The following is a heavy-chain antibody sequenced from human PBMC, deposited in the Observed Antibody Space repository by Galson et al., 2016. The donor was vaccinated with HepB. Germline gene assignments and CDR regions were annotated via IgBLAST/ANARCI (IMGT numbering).Heavy chain of an antibody. CDR2: IKQEVSEK. CDR1: GFTVSSTY. D-gene: IGHD3-22*01. J-gene: IGHJ6*03. Sequence: SLRLSCAASGFTVSSTYMSWVRQAPGKGLEWVATIKQEVSEKYYVDSVKGRLPISRDNDKNSLFMQMNSLRAEDTAVYYCARENYYDSSGYYYAYYYYYMDVWGKGTTVTVSS. V-gene: IGHV3-7*03. CDR3: ARENYYDSSGYYYAYYYYYMDV.